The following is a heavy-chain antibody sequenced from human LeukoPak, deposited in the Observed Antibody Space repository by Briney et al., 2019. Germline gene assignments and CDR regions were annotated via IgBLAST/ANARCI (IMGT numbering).Heavy chain of an antibody. V-gene: IGHV4-39*01. CDR2: IYYSGST. Sequence: SETLSLTCTVSGGSISSSSYYWGWIRQPPGKGLEWIGSIYYSGSTYYNPSLKSRVTISVDTSKNQFSLKLSSVTAADTAVYYCARHRDYSKPDDYWGQGTLVTVSS. D-gene: IGHD4-11*01. J-gene: IGHJ4*02. CDR1: GGSISSSSYY. CDR3: ARHRDYSKPDDY.